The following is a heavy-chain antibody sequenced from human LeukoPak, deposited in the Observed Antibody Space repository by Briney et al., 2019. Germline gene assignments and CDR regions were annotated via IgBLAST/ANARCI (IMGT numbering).Heavy chain of an antibody. V-gene: IGHV3-64D*06. CDR2: ISTKGGST. CDR3: VKDLSGRYSFDQ. Sequence: QPGGSLRPSCSASGFTFSSCTMHWVRQAPGKGLDYVSTISTKGGSTYYADSVRGRFTISRDNSKNTLYLQMSSLRPEDTAVYYCVKDLSGRYSFDQWGQGTLVTVSS. D-gene: IGHD1-26*01. CDR1: GFTFSSCT. J-gene: IGHJ4*02.